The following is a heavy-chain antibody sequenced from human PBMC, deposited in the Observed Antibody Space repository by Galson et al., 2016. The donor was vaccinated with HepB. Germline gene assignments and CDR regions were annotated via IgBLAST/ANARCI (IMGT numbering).Heavy chain of an antibody. Sequence: SLRLSCAASGFSFSNFGMHWVRQAPGKGLQWVAVIAYDGRANYYADSVKGRFTISRDNSKNMMYLKMNSLRAEDTAMYYCARVNRGGNSSDHCLDVWGQGTTVTVSS. J-gene: IGHJ6*02. CDR3: ARVNRGGNSSDHCLDV. V-gene: IGHV3-33*08. CDR2: IAYDGRAN. D-gene: IGHD6-6*01. CDR1: GFSFSNFG.